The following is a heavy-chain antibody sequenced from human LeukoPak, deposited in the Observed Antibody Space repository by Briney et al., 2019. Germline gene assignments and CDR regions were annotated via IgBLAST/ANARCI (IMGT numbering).Heavy chain of an antibody. CDR3: ARKGGLLWFGELFKSAYHFDY. CDR2: INPNSGGT. V-gene: IGHV1-2*02. D-gene: IGHD3-10*01. CDR1: GYTFTGYY. Sequence: ASVKVSCKASGYTFTGYYMHWVRQAPGQGLEWMGWINPNSGGTNYAQKFQGRVTMTRDTSISTAYMELSRLRSDDTAVYYCARKGGLLWFGELFKSAYHFDYWGQGTLVTVSS. J-gene: IGHJ4*02.